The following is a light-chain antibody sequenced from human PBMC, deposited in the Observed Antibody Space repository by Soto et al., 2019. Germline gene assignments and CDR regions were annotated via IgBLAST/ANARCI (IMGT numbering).Light chain of an antibody. V-gene: IGKV1-5*01. CDR2: DAS. CDR3: QQYNSFAPYS. J-gene: IGKJ2*03. CDR1: QSISFW. Sequence: DIQMTQSPSTLSASVGDRVTITCRSSQSISFWLAWYQQKPGKAPKLLIYDASTLYSRVPSRFSGSRSGTEFTLTISSLQPDDFASYYCQQYNSFAPYSFGQGTKLEI.